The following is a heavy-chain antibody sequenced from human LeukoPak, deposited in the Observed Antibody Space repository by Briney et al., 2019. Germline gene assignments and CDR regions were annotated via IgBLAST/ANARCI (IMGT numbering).Heavy chain of an antibody. Sequence: GASVKVSCKASGYTFTSYDINWVRQATGQGLEWMGWINPNSGGTNYAQKFQGRVTITRNTSISTAYMELSSLRSEDTAVYYCARGRNAGGGYSYGYDYYYYYMDVWGKGTTVTVSS. CDR3: ARGRNAGGGYSYGYDYYYYYMDV. D-gene: IGHD5-18*01. CDR2: INPNSGGT. CDR1: GYTFTSYD. J-gene: IGHJ6*03. V-gene: IGHV1-8*03.